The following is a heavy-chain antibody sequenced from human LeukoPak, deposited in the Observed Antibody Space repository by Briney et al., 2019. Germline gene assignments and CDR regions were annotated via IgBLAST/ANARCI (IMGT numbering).Heavy chain of an antibody. CDR3: ARRNYDFWSGYYSYYYYYGMDV. D-gene: IGHD3-3*01. CDR1: GGSFSGYY. J-gene: IGHJ6*02. V-gene: IGHV4-34*01. Sequence: SETLSLTCAVYGGSFSGYYWSWIRQPPGKGLEWIGEINHSGSTNYNPSLKSRVTISVDTSKNQFSLKLSSVTAADTAVYYCARRNYDFWSGYYSYYYYYGMDVWGQGTTVTVSS. CDR2: INHSGST.